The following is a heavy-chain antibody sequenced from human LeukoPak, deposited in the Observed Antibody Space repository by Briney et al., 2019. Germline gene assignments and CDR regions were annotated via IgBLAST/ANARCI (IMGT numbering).Heavy chain of an antibody. V-gene: IGHV1-18*01. CDR1: GYTFTSYG. J-gene: IGHJ5*02. Sequence: GASVKVSCKASGYTFTSYGISWVRQAPGQGLEWMGWISAYNGNTNYAQKLQGRVTMTTDTSTSTAYMELTSLRSDDTAVYYCTRDRLMDWFDPWGQGTLVTVSS. CDR3: TRDRLMDWFDP. CDR2: ISAYNGNT. D-gene: IGHD2-8*01.